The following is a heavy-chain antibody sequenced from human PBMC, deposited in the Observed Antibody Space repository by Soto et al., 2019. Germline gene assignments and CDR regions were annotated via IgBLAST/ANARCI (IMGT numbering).Heavy chain of an antibody. CDR1: GFIFSTYS. CDR3: SRDREGAVNSFVGAY. J-gene: IGHJ4*02. CDR2: ISSSGTYR. D-gene: IGHD6-19*01. Sequence: GGSLRLSCAASGFIFSTYSMNWVRQAPGKGLEWVSSISSSGTYRFYADSVKGRFTISRDNARNSLYLQLNGLRAEDTAVYYCSRDREGAVNSFVGAYWGQGTLVTVSS. V-gene: IGHV3-21*01.